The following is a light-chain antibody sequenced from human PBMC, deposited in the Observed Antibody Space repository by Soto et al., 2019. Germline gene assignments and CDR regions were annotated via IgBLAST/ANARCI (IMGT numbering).Light chain of an antibody. CDR1: SSDVGGYKY. J-gene: IGLJ2*01. Sequence: QSVLTQPASVSGSPGQSITISCTGTSSDVGGYKYVSWYQQHPGKAPKLIIYDVSNRPSGVSNRFSGSKSGNTASLTISGPQAEDEGEYYCSSYTSSSTLGVVFGGGTKLTVL. V-gene: IGLV2-14*01. CDR2: DVS. CDR3: SSYTSSSTLGVV.